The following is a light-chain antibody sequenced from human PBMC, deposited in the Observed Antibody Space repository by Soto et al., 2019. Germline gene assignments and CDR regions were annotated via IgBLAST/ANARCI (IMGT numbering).Light chain of an antibody. CDR3: MQGLQTPPT. V-gene: IGKV2-28*01. CDR1: QSVLYTSNNKNY. Sequence: VMTQSPDSLAVSLGERATINCKSSQSVLYTSNNKNYLAWYLQKPGQSPQLLIYLGSSRSSGVPDRFSGSGSGTDFTLKINRVEAEDVGTYYCMQGLQTPPTFGQGTRLETK. CDR2: LGS. J-gene: IGKJ5*01.